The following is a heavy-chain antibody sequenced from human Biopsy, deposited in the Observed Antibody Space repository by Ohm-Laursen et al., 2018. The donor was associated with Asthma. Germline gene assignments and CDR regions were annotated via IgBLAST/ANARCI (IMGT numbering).Heavy chain of an antibody. J-gene: IGHJ4*02. CDR2: HDHEEGGT. CDR3: ASDFPKDYVRYNFQF. V-gene: IGHV1-24*01. CDR1: GYSLIDLS. Sequence: VASVKVSCKVSGYSLIDLSMHWVRQAPGQGLEWMGGHDHEEGGTVNARRFQGRVTMTEDTSTDTAYMELSSLSSDDTAVYYCASDFPKDYVRYNFQFWGQGTLVTVSS. D-gene: IGHD4-17*01.